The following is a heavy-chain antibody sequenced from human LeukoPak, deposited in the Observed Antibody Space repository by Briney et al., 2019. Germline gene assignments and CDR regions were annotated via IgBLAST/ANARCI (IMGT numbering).Heavy chain of an antibody. V-gene: IGHV1-69*04. CDR3: ASGVAGPDY. CDR2: IIPLLNMI. CDR1: GGTFSSDA. D-gene: IGHD2-8*01. J-gene: IGHJ4*02. Sequence: ASVKASCKASGGTFSSDAINWVRQAPGQGLEWMGRIIPLLNMINYAQKFKGRVTFSADKSTSTAYVEMSSLRSEDTALYYCASGVAGPDYWGQGTLVSVSS.